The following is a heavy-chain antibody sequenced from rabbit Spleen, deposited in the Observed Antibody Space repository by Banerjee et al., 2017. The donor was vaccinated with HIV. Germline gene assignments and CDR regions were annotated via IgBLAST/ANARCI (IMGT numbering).Heavy chain of an antibody. CDR2: INIVTGKS. V-gene: IGHV1S45*01. Sequence: QEQLKESGGGLVQPGGSLKLSCKASGFDFSDRDVMCWVRQAPGKGLEWIACINIVTGKSVYASWAKGRFTMSRTSSTTVTLQMTSLTAADTATYFCVREGLWGQGTLVTVS. CDR3: VREGL. J-gene: IGHJ6*01. CDR1: GFDFSDRDV.